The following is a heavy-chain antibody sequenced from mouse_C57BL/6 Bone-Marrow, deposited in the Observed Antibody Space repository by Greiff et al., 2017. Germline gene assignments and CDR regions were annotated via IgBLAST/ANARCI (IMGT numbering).Heavy chain of an antibody. V-gene: IGHV14-2*01. Sequence: EVQLQQSGAGLVKPGASVKLSCTASGFNIKDYYMHWVKQRTEQGLEWIGRIDPEDGETKSAAKFQGKVTITADTSYNTVYLHLRSLTSEDTAVYYCASYSWFAYWGQGTLVTVSA. CDR3: ASYSWFAY. CDR2: IDPEDGET. J-gene: IGHJ3*01. D-gene: IGHD1-1*01. CDR1: GFNIKDYY.